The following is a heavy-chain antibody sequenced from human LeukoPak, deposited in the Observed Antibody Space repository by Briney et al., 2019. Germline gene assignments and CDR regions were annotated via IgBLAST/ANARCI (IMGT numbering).Heavy chain of an antibody. CDR1: GGTFSSYA. CDR2: IIPIFGTA. J-gene: IGHJ6*04. Sequence: AASVKVSCKASGGTFSSYAISWVRQAPGQGLESMGGIIPIFGTANYAQKFQGRVTITADESTSTAYMELSSLRSEDTAVYYCARGARGSGSLTGYGMDVWGKGTTVTVSS. CDR3: ARGARGSGSLTGYGMDV. V-gene: IGHV1-69*13. D-gene: IGHD3-10*01.